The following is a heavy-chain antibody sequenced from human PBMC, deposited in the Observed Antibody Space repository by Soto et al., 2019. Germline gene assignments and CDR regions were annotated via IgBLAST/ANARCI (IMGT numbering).Heavy chain of an antibody. CDR1: GGTFSTYA. D-gene: IGHD2-15*01. CDR2: IIPIFGTA. V-gene: IGHV1-69*12. CDR3: ARDEMVVATGSRTWHYYYGMDV. J-gene: IGHJ6*02. Sequence: QVQLVQSGAEVKKPGSSVKISCKSSGGTFSTYAISWVRQAPGQGLEWMGGIIPIFGTANYEQKFQGRVTITADESTTTAYMERISLRSEDTAVYYCARDEMVVATGSRTWHYYYGMDVWGQGTTVTVSS.